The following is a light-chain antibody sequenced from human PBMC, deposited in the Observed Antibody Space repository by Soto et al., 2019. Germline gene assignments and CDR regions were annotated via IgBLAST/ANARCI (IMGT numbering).Light chain of an antibody. CDR2: GAS. J-gene: IGKJ4*01. Sequence: EVVMTQSPATLSMSPGERAILSCRASQNINNNLAWYQLKPGQAPSLLIYGASASATGIPVRFSGSGSGTEFTLTISSLQSEDFAVYYCHQYDNWPPATFGGGTKLEVK. CDR1: QNINNN. V-gene: IGKV3-15*01. CDR3: HQYDNWPPAT.